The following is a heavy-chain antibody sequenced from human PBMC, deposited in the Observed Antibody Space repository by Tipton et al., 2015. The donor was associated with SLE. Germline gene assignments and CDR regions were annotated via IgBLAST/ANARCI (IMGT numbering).Heavy chain of an antibody. CDR3: ARAPGLDRDYYYYYYMDV. Sequence: LRLSCATSGFTFSNYAINWVRQAPGKGLEWIGEINHSGGTNYNPSLKSRVTISVDTSKNQFSLKLSSVTAADTAVYYCARAPGLDRDYYYYYYMDVWGKGTTVTVSS. CDR2: INHSGGT. J-gene: IGHJ6*03. CDR1: GFTFSNYA. V-gene: IGHV4-34*01. D-gene: IGHD3/OR15-3a*01.